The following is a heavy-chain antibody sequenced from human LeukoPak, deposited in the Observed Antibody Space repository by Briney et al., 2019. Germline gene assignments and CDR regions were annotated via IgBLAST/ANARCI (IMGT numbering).Heavy chain of an antibody. D-gene: IGHD1-26*01. Sequence: AXVKVSCKASGYTFTGYYMHWVRQAPGQGVEWMGWINPNSGGTNYAQKFQGRVTMNRDTYMSTAYMEVSRLRDDDTAVYYCAREMGATSADYWGQGTLVTVSS. CDR1: GYTFTGYY. CDR2: INPNSGGT. V-gene: IGHV1-2*02. J-gene: IGHJ4*02. CDR3: AREMGATSADY.